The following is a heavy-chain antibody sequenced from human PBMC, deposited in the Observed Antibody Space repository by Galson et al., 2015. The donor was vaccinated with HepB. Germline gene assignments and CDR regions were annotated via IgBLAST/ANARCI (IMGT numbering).Heavy chain of an antibody. CDR1: GYSFTSYW. V-gene: IGHV5-10-1*01. Sequence: QSGAEVKKPGESLRISCKGSGYSFTSYWISWVRQMPGKGLEWMGRIDPSDSYTNYSPSFQGHVTISADKSISTAYLQWSSLKASDTAMYYCARQRYGSGSHRATVDIWGQGTMVTVSS. D-gene: IGHD3-10*01. J-gene: IGHJ3*02. CDR3: ARQRYGSGSHRATVDI. CDR2: IDPSDSYT.